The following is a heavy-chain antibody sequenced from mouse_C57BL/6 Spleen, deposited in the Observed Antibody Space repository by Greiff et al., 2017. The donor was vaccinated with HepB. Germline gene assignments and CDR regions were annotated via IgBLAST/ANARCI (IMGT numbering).Heavy chain of an antibody. CDR3: ARGALYDYDYFDY. Sequence: EVKLVESVAELVRPGASVKLSCTASGFNIKNTYMHWVKQRPEQGLEWIGRIDPANGNTKYAPKFQGKATITADTSSNTAYLQLSSLTSEDTAIYYCARGALYDYDYFDYWGQGTTLTVSS. CDR2: IDPANGNT. CDR1: GFNIKNTY. J-gene: IGHJ2*01. D-gene: IGHD2-4*01. V-gene: IGHV14-3*01.